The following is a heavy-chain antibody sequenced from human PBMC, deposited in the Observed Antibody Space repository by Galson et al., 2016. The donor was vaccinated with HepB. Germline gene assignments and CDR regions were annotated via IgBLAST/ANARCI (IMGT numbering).Heavy chain of an antibody. J-gene: IGHJ3*01. CDR2: LFSSGAS. CDR3: EAYSDPFDV. D-gene: IGHD3-16*01. Sequence: SLRLSCAASGFTFSSYSMNWVRQAPGKGLQWVSSLFSSGASFYTESLRGRFTVSRDTSTNTLYLQMNSLRADDSAVYYCEAYSDPFDVWGQGTVVTV. CDR1: GFTFSSYS. V-gene: IGHV3-53*01.